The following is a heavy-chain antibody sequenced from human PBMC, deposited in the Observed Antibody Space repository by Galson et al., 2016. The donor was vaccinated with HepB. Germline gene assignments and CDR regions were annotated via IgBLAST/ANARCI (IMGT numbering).Heavy chain of an antibody. Sequence: SETLSLTCSVSAGSITATNFYWGWIRQSPGKGLEWIGNIFYTGNTYYSTSLKSRVTIFVDTTKNQFSLNMTSLTAADTAVYYCASRQRGSGLDIWGQGTTVTVSS. V-gene: IGHV4-39*01. CDR1: AGSITATNFY. D-gene: IGHD3-10*01. J-gene: IGHJ3*02. CDR2: IFYTGNT. CDR3: ASRQRGSGLDI.